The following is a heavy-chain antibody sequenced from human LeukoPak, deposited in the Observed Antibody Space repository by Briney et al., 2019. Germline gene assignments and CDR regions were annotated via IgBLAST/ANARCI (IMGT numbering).Heavy chain of an antibody. Sequence: GASVKVSCKASGYTFTGYYMHWVRQAPGQGLEWMGWINPNSGGTNYAQKFQGRVTMTRDTSISTAYMELSRLRSDDTAVYYCAGFITMVRGVINDWFDPWGQGTLVTVSS. CDR1: GYTFTGYY. CDR2: INPNSGGT. J-gene: IGHJ5*02. D-gene: IGHD3-10*01. CDR3: AGFITMVRGVINDWFDP. V-gene: IGHV1-2*02.